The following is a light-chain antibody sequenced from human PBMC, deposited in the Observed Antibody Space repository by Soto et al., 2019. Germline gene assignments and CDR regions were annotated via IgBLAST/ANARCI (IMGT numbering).Light chain of an antibody. J-gene: IGLJ1*01. V-gene: IGLV2-11*01. CDR3: CSYEGTYTSFV. Sequence: SALTQPRSVSGSPGQSVTISCTGSSSDVGGYNYVSWYQQQPGKAPKLLIYDVTIRTSGVSARFSGSKSGNTASLTISGLQAEDDADYSCCSYEGTYTSFVFGTGTKVTVL. CDR1: SSDVGGYNY. CDR2: DVT.